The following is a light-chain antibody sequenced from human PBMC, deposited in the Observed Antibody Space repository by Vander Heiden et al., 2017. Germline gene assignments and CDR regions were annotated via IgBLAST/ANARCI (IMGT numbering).Light chain of an antibody. CDR3: QSYDSSLSDV. Sequence: QSVLTQPPSLSSAPGQRVTISCTGSSSNIGAGYDVHWYQQLPATAPKLLIYGNSNRPSGVPDLFSGSKSGTSASLAITGLQAEDEADYYGQSYDSSLSDVFGTGTKVTVL. CDR2: GNS. V-gene: IGLV1-40*01. J-gene: IGLJ1*01. CDR1: SSNIGAGYD.